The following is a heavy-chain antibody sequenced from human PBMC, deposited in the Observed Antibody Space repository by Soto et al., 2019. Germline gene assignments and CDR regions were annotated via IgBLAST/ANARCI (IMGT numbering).Heavy chain of an antibody. CDR3: AKDEDEWLLLELVVHGMDV. V-gene: IGHV3-30*18. Sequence: QVQLVESGGGVVQPGRSLRLSCAASGFTFSSYGMHWVRQAPGKGLEWVAVISYDGSNKYYADSVKGRFTISRDNSKNTLYLQMNSLRAEDTAVYYCAKDEDEWLLLELVVHGMDVWGQGTTVTVSS. CDR2: ISYDGSNK. D-gene: IGHD3-3*01. CDR1: GFTFSSYG. J-gene: IGHJ6*02.